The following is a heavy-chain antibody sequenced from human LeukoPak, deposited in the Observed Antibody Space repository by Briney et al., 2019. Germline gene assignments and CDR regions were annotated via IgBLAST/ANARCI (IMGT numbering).Heavy chain of an antibody. CDR1: GGSFSGYY. CDR3: ARARCVGYKKAGLGY. J-gene: IGHJ4*02. V-gene: IGHV4-34*01. CDR2: INHSGST. Sequence: SETLSLTCAVYGGSFSGYYWSWIRQPPGKGLEWIGEINHSGSTNYNPSLKSRVTISVDTSKNQFSLKLSSVTAADTAVYYCARARCVGYKKAGLGYWGQGTLVTVSS. D-gene: IGHD5-24*01.